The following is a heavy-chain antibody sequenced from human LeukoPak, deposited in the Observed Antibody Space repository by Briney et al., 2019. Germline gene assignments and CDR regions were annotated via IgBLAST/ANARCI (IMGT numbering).Heavy chain of an antibody. Sequence: GGSLRLSCAASGFNFDDYGMSWVRQVPGKGLEWVSGINWNGGSTGYADSVKGRFTISRDNAKNSVYLQMNSLRAEDTAVYYCAKDTLFYYDSSGYLSYWGQGTLVTVSS. D-gene: IGHD3-22*01. V-gene: IGHV3-20*04. J-gene: IGHJ4*02. CDR1: GFNFDDYG. CDR2: INWNGGST. CDR3: AKDTLFYYDSSGYLSY.